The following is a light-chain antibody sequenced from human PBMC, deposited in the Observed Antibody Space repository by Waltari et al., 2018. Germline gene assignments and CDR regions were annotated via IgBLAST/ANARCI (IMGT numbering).Light chain of an antibody. CDR1: QSISRY. CDR2: AAS. J-gene: IGKJ1*01. Sequence: DIKMAQSPSSLSASVGDRVSLTCRPTQSISRYLNWYQQKPGKAPKLLIYAASTLQTGVPLRFSGSVSGTEFTLTISPLQPEDFATYYCQQSYNTPWTFGQGTRV. V-gene: IGKV1-39*01. CDR3: QQSYNTPWT.